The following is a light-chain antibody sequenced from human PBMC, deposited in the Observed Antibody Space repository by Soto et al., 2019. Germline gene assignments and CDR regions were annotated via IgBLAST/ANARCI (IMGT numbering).Light chain of an antibody. J-gene: IGLJ1*01. Sequence: QSVLTQPASVSGSPGQSITISCTGTSSDVGGYDFVSWYQQHPGKAPKLMIYDVSNRPSGVSNRFSGSKSGNAASLTISGLQSEDEADYYCSSHISTSLVFGTGTKVTVL. CDR3: SSHISTSLV. CDR2: DVS. CDR1: SSDVGGYDF. V-gene: IGLV2-14*03.